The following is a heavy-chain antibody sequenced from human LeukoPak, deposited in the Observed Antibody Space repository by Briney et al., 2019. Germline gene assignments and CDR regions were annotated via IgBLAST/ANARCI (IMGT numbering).Heavy chain of an antibody. D-gene: IGHD3-10*01. J-gene: IGHJ6*02. V-gene: IGHV3-23*01. CDR3: AKGDYYGSGTFFRNGMDV. CDR1: GFTFSSHA. Sequence: GGSLRLSCAASGFTFSSHAMSWIRQAPGKGLEWVSAVTANADNTYYADSVKGRFTISRDNSKNTLYLQVNSLRAEDTAVYYCAKGDYYGSGTFFRNGMDVWGQGTTVTVSS. CDR2: VTANADNT.